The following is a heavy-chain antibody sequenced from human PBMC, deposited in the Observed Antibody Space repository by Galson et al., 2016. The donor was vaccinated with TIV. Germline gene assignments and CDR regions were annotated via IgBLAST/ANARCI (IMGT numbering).Heavy chain of an antibody. Sequence: SLRLSCAASGFTLSSYSMNWIRQAPGKGLEWVSSVSSSGDYIYYADSVKGRFAISRDNTKNSLYLQMNRLRVEDTAAYYCARGSGSYARWFDPWGQGTLVTVSS. V-gene: IGHV3-21*01. J-gene: IGHJ5*02. CDR3: ARGSGSYARWFDP. D-gene: IGHD1-26*01. CDR1: GFTLSSYS. CDR2: VSSSGDYI.